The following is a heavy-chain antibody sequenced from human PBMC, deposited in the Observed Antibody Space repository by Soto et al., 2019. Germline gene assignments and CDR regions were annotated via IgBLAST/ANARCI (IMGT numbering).Heavy chain of an antibody. J-gene: IGHJ4*02. CDR2: MSYDGSNE. CDR3: AKDGSHNFDD. Sequence: QVQLVESGGGVVQPGRSLRLSCAASGFTFSHYAMHWVRQAPGKGLEWVALMSYDGSNEYYADSVKGRFTISRDNSKNTWYLQMNSRRAEDTAVYYCAKDGSHNFDDWGQGTLVTVSS. V-gene: IGHV3-30*18. CDR1: GFTFSHYA. D-gene: IGHD1-26*01.